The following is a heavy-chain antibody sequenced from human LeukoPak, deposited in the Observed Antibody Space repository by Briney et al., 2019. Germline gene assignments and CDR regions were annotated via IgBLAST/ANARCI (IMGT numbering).Heavy chain of an antibody. V-gene: IGHV1-18*01. J-gene: IGHJ4*02. CDR2: ISAYNGNT. Sequence: GASVKVSCKASGYTFTSYGISWVRQAPGQGLEWMGWISAYNGNTNYAQKLQGRVTMTTGTSTSTAYMELRSLRSDDTAVYYCARVIFGGPTKPPPFDYWGQGTLVTVSS. D-gene: IGHD3-3*02. CDR1: GYTFTSYG. CDR3: ARVIFGGPTKPPPFDY.